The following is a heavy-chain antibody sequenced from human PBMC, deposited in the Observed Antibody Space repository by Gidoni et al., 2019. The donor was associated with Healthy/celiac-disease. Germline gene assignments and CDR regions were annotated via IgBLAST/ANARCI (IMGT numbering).Heavy chain of an antibody. CDR3: ARDQSIAAAGTADYYGMDV. CDR2: IIPIFGTA. D-gene: IGHD6-13*01. J-gene: IGHJ6*02. CDR1: GGTFSSYA. V-gene: IGHV1-69*06. Sequence: QVQLVQSGAEVKKPGSSVKVSCKASGGTFSSYATSWVRQAPGQGLEWMGGIIPIFGTANYAQKFQGRVTITADKSTSTAYMELSSLRSEDTAVYYCARDQSIAAAGTADYYGMDVWGQGTTVTVSS.